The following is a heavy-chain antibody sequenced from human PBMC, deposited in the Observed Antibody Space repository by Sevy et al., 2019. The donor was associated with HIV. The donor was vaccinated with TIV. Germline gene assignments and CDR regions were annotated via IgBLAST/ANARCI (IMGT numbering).Heavy chain of an antibody. V-gene: IGHV3-23*01. Sequence: GGSLRLSCAASGFTFSSFAMGWVRQAPGKGLDWISVFSGTGDYTYYADSVKGRFTISRDNSKDTLFLRMNSLRAEDTAIFYCAKKMGGGSGMAFLVDYWGQGTLVTVSS. D-gene: IGHD5-18*01. CDR2: FSGTGDYT. CDR3: AKKMGGGSGMAFLVDY. CDR1: GFTFSSFA. J-gene: IGHJ4*02.